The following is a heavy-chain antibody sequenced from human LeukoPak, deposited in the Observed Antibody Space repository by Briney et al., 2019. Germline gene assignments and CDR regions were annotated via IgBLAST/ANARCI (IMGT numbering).Heavy chain of an antibody. V-gene: IGHV3-48*03. CDR3: ARVGLIQLWLREGYYFDY. J-gene: IGHJ4*02. CDR2: ISSSGSTI. D-gene: IGHD5-18*01. Sequence: VGSLRLSCAASGFTFSSYEMNWVRQAPGKGLEWVSYISSSGSTIYYADSVKGRFTISRDNAKNSLYLQMNSLRAEDTAVYYCARVGLIQLWLREGYYFDYWGQGTLVTVSS. CDR1: GFTFSSYE.